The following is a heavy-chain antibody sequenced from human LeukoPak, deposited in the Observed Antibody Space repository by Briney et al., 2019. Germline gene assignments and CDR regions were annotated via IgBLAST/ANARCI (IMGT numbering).Heavy chain of an antibody. Sequence: ASVKVSCKASGYTFTSYYMYWVRQAPGQGLEWMGIINPSGGSTSYAQKFQGKVTMTRDTSTSTVYMDMSSLRSEDTAVYYCARERGHIVVVTAIQGVAFDIWGQGTMVTVSS. CDR2: INPSGGST. V-gene: IGHV1-46*01. CDR1: GYTFTSYY. CDR3: ARERGHIVVVTAIQGVAFDI. D-gene: IGHD2-21*02. J-gene: IGHJ3*02.